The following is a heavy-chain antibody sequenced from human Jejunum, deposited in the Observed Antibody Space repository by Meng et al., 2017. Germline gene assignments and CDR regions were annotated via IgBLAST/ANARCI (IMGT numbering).Heavy chain of an antibody. D-gene: IGHD2-15*01. CDR2: ICPGGSDI. V-gene: IGHV5-51*01. Sequence: GESLKISCKGSGYSFTNYWIGWVRQLPGKGLEWMGIICPGGSDIRYSPSFQGQVSLSADKSTSTAYLQWSSLKASDTAMYYCTRVGVAATTGFDYWGQGTLVTVSS. CDR3: TRVGVAATTGFDY. CDR1: GYSFTNYW. J-gene: IGHJ4*02.